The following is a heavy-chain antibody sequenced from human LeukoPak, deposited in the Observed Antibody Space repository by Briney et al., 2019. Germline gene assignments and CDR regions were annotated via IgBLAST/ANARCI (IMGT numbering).Heavy chain of an antibody. J-gene: IGHJ6*03. CDR1: GGSISSSSYY. V-gene: IGHV4-39*02. D-gene: IGHD3-10*01. CDR3: ARVRRWSGQAGDCYYMDV. CDR2: IYYSGST. Sequence: SETLSLTCTVSGGSISSSSYYWGWIRQPPGKGLEWIGNIYYSGSTYYNPSLESRVTISVDTSKNHFSLNLSSLTAADTAVYYCARVRRWSGQAGDCYYMDVWGKGTTVTISS.